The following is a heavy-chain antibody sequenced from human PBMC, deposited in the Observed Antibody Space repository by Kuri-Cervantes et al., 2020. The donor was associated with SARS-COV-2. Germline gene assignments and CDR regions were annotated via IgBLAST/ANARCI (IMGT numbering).Heavy chain of an antibody. D-gene: IGHD6-13*01. V-gene: IGHV3-33*01. CDR2: IWYDGSDK. Sequence: GESLKISCAASGFILSSYGMHWVRQAPGKGLEWVAVIWYDGSDKFYGDSVKGRFTISRDNSKNTVYLQMNSLRAEDTAVYYCARDREQQLVDITYYYYGIDVWGQGTTVTVSS. CDR1: GFILSSYG. J-gene: IGHJ6*02. CDR3: ARDREQQLVDITYYYYGIDV.